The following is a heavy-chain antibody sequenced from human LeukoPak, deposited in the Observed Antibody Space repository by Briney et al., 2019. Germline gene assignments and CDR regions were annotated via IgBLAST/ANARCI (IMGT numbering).Heavy chain of an antibody. CDR1: GGSISRYY. CDR3: ARDRGPDCSGGSCWDY. CDR2: ISTSGIT. Sequence: PSETLSLTCTVSGGSISRYYWSWIRQPAGKGLEWIGRISTSGITNYNPSLKSRVTISVDTSKNQFSLKLSSVTAADTAVYYCARDRGPDCSGGSCWDYWGQGTLVTVSS. D-gene: IGHD2-15*01. V-gene: IGHV4-4*07. J-gene: IGHJ4*02.